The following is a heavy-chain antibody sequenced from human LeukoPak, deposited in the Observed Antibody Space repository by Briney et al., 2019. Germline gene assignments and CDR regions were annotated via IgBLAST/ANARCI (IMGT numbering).Heavy chain of an antibody. CDR2: IYSGGST. CDR3: ARLTMVRGVTTAYYYFDY. V-gene: IGHV3-53*01. CDR1: GFTVSSNY. Sequence: PGGSLRLSCAASGFTVSSNYMSWVRQAPGKGLEWVSVIYSGGSTYYADSVKGRFTISRDNSKNTLYLQMNSLRAEDTAVYYCARLTMVRGVTTAYYYFDYWGQGTLVTVSS. J-gene: IGHJ4*02. D-gene: IGHD3-10*01.